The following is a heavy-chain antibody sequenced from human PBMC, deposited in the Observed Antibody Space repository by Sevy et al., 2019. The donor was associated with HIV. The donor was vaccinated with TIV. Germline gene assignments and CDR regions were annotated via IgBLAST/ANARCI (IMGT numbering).Heavy chain of an antibody. CDR3: ARGDLRGVIGYFQH. D-gene: IGHD3-10*01. J-gene: IGHJ1*01. CDR1: GYTFTSYG. Sequence: SSVKVSCKASGYTFTSYGISWVRQAPGQGLEWMGWISAYNGNTNYAKKLQGRVTMTTDTSTSTAYMELRSLRSDDTAVYYCARGDLRGVIGYFQHWGQGTLVTVSS. V-gene: IGHV1-18*01. CDR2: ISAYNGNT.